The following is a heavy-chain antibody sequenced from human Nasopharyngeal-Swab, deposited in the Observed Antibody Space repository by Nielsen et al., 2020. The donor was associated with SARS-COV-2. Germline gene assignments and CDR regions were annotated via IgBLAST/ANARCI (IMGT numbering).Heavy chain of an antibody. CDR1: GFTFSSYG. V-gene: IGHV3-33*01. J-gene: IGHJ6*02. CDR2: IWYDGSNK. Sequence: GESLKISCAASGFTFSSYGMHWVRQAPGKGLEWVAVIWYDGSNKYYADSVKGRFTISRDNSKNTLYPQMNSLRAEDTAVYYCARGYGDYGMDVWGQGTTVTVSS. D-gene: IGHD4/OR15-4a*01. CDR3: ARGYGDYGMDV.